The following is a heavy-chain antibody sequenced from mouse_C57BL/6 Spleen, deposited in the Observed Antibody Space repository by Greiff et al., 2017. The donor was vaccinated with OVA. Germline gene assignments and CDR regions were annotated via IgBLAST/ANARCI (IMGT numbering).Heavy chain of an antibody. J-gene: IGHJ4*01. CDR1: GYAFSSSW. CDR3: ARCGSSSYYYAMDY. D-gene: IGHD1-1*01. CDR2: IYPGDGDT. V-gene: IGHV1-82*01. Sequence: QVQLQQSGPELVKPGASVKISCKASGYAFSSSWMNWVKQRPGKGLEWIGRIYPGDGDTNYNGKFKGKATLTADKSSSTAYMQLSSLTSEDSAVYVCARCGSSSYYYAMDYWGQGTSVTVSS.